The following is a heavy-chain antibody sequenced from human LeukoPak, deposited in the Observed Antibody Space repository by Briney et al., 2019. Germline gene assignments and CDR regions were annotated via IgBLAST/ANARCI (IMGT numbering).Heavy chain of an antibody. CDR1: GGSFSGYY. CDR2: IYTSGST. V-gene: IGHV4-59*10. D-gene: IGHD5-24*01. J-gene: IGHJ4*02. Sequence: ASETLSLTCAVYGGSFSGYYWSWIRQPAGKGLEWIGRIYTSGSTNYNPSLKSRVTISVDTSKNQFSLKLSSVTAADTAVYYCARGYRLQFDYWGQGTLVTVSS. CDR3: ARGYRLQFDY.